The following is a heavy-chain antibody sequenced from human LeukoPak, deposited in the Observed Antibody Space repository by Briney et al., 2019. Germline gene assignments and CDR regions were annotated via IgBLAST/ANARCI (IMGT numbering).Heavy chain of an antibody. CDR3: ARDARYFDWLLPPPDAFDI. V-gene: IGHV4-59*01. Sequence: PSETLSLTCTVSGGSISSYYWSWIRQPPGKGLEWIGYISYSGSTNYNPSLKSRVTISVDTSKNQFSLKLSSVTAADTAVYYCARDARYFDWLLPPPDAFDIWGQGTMVTVSS. CDR2: ISYSGST. CDR1: GGSISSYY. J-gene: IGHJ3*02. D-gene: IGHD3-9*01.